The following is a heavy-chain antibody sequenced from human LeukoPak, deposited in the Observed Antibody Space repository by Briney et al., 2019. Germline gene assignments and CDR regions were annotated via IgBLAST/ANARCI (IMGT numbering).Heavy chain of an antibody. CDR3: AKERQAGDYFTSDH. D-gene: IGHD4-17*01. J-gene: IGHJ4*02. CDR1: GFPFSSYT. Sequence: GGSLRLSCVASGFPFSSYTLSWVRQAPGKGLEWVSAISGSSPATHYSGSVKGRFTISRDNSKNTLYLQMNSLRAEDTAVYYCAKERQAGDYFTSDHWGQGTLVTVSS. CDR2: ISGSSPAT. V-gene: IGHV3-23*01.